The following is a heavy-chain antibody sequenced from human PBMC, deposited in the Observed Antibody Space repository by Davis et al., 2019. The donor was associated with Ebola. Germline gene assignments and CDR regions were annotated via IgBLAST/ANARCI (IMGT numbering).Heavy chain of an antibody. V-gene: IGHV3-11*04. CDR2: ISSSGSTI. J-gene: IGHJ4*02. CDR3: ARGYKTFDY. CDR1: GFTVSSNY. Sequence: GESLKISCAASGFTVSSNYMSWVRQAPGKGLEWVSYISSSGSTIYYADSVKGRFTISRDNSKNSLYLHMNSLRAEDTAVYYCARGYKTFDYWGQGTLVTVSS. D-gene: IGHD5-24*01.